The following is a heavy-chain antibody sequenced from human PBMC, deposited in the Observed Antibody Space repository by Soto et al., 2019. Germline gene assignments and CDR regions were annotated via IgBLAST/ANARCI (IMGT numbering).Heavy chain of an antibody. CDR1: GFTFSSFA. J-gene: IGHJ6*02. Sequence: PGGSLRLSCEASGFTFSSFAMSWVRQAPGKGLEWVSAISGSGDNTYYADSVKGRFTISRDNSKNTLYLQLNSLRDGDTAVFYCAKCHRGVRGLFRARGSFFYYGLDVWGQGTTVTVSS. CDR3: AKCHRGVRGLFRARGSFFYYGLDV. D-gene: IGHD3-10*01. CDR2: ISGSGDNT. V-gene: IGHV3-23*01.